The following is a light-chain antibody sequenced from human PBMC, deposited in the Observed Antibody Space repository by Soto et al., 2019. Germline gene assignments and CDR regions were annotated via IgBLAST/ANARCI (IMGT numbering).Light chain of an antibody. Sequence: IQLTQSTSSLSASVGDRVTLTCRASQSINIYLNWYQPKPGQAPTLRIYAASSLQSGVPSRFSGGGSRTDFTLTISSLQTEDFATYYCQQSYRSPYTFGQGTKLEI. J-gene: IGKJ2*01. CDR2: AAS. V-gene: IGKV1-39*01. CDR3: QQSYRSPYT. CDR1: QSINIY.